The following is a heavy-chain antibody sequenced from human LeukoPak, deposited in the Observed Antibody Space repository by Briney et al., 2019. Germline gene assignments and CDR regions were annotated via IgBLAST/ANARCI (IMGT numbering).Heavy chain of an antibody. CDR3: ARVSGDYLSGFDH. Sequence: PSETLSLTCTVSGGSLTSSRFFWGWIRQPPGKGPVGIGSSYYGGTTYYNPSLESRVTISTDTSKRQFFLKLNSVTAADTAVYHCARVSGDYLSGFDHWGQGTLVAVSS. V-gene: IGHV4-39*01. CDR2: SYYGGTT. J-gene: IGHJ4*02. D-gene: IGHD4-17*01. CDR1: GGSLTSSRFF.